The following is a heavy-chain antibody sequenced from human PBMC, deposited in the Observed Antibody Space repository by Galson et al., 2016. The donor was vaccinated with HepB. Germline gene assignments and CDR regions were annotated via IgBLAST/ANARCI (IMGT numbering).Heavy chain of an antibody. CDR1: GSTFDAYG. J-gene: IGHJ4*02. V-gene: IGHV3-9*01. Sequence: SLRLSCAASGSTFDAYGMHWVRQVPGKGLEWVSGIGWNSGHIGYADSVKGRFTISRDNARNSLYLQMNSLRPEDTALYYCAKGVGAGSWYYFDHWGQGTQVTVSS. CDR2: IGWNSGHI. D-gene: IGHD6-13*01. CDR3: AKGVGAGSWYYFDH.